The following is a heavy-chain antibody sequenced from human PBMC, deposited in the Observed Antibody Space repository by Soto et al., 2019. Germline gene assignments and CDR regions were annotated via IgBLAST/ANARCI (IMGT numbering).Heavy chain of an antibody. CDR3: ARFRCDGDCYYDY. Sequence: QVQLQESGPGLVKPSETLSLTCTVSGGSIRSYYWSWIRQPPGKGLEWIGYIYYSGSTNYNPSLKSRVTLSVDSFKNQFSLKLISVTAADTAVYYCARFRCDGDCYYDYWRQGTLVTVSS. D-gene: IGHD2-21*02. CDR1: GGSIRSYY. CDR2: IYYSGST. V-gene: IGHV4-59*01. J-gene: IGHJ4*02.